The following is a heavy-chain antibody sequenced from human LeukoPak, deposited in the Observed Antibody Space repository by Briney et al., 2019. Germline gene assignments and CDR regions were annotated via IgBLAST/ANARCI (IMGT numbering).Heavy chain of an antibody. D-gene: IGHD2/OR15-2a*01. CDR1: GGSINSYY. CDR3: ARLNSRSYYFPMDV. Sequence: SETLSLTCTVSGGSINSYYWSWIRQSPGKGLLWIGYIHDGGSTNYNPSLKSRVTISLATSKNQFSLRLSSVTAADTAVYYCARLNSRSYYFPMDVWGQGTTVTVSS. CDR2: IHDGGST. V-gene: IGHV4-59*12. J-gene: IGHJ6*02.